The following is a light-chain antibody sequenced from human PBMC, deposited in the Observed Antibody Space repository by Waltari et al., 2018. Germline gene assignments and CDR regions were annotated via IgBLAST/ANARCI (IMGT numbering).Light chain of an antibody. J-gene: IGLJ3*02. V-gene: IGLV1-40*01. CDR3: QSYDSSLRVV. CDR1: RSNIGAGYA. Sequence: QSVLTQPPSVSGAPGQRVTISCTGSRSNIGAGYAVVWYQHRPEMAPRIIMFSNNTRPSGVPDRFSGSKSGTSASLAILGLQADDEADYYCQSYDSSLRVVFGGGTKVTVL. CDR2: SNN.